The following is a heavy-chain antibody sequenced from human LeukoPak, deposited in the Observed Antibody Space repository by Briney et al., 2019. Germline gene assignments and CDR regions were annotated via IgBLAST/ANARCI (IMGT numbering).Heavy chain of an antibody. Sequence: GGSLRLSCAASGFTFSSYAMHWVRQAPGKGLEWVAVISYDGSNKYYADSVKGRFTISRDNSKNTPYLQMNSLRAEDTAVYYCARESTIYCSSTSCYSGFDYWGQGTLVTVSS. J-gene: IGHJ4*02. CDR1: GFTFSSYA. CDR3: ARESTIYCSSTSCYSGFDY. CDR2: ISYDGSNK. D-gene: IGHD2-2*02. V-gene: IGHV3-30-3*01.